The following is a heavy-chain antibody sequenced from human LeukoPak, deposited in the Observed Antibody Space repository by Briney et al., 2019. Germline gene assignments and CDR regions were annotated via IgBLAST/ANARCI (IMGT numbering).Heavy chain of an antibody. D-gene: IGHD3-22*01. V-gene: IGHV4-61*01. J-gene: IGHJ4*02. CDR1: GDSVSSGSYY. CDR2: IYYSGRT. Sequence: SETLSLTCTVSGDSVSSGSYYWSWIRQPPGKGLEWIGSIYYSGRTNYNPSLKSRVTISTDTSKNQFSLKLSSVTAADTAVYYCVRSYCYDSGDYSHVSPFHSWGQGALITVSS. CDR3: VRSYCYDSGDYSHVSPFHS.